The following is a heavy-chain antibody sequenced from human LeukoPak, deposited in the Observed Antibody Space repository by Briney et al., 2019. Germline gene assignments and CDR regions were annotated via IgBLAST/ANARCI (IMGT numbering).Heavy chain of an antibody. Sequence: ASVKVSCKASGYTFTSYGISWVRQAPGQGLEWMGWISAYNGNTNYARKLQGRVTMTTDTSTSTAYMELRSLRSDDTAVYYCARDSTIFGVVIAYFDYWGQGTLVTVSS. CDR2: ISAYNGNT. D-gene: IGHD3-3*01. V-gene: IGHV1-18*01. CDR1: GYTFTSYG. CDR3: ARDSTIFGVVIAYFDY. J-gene: IGHJ4*02.